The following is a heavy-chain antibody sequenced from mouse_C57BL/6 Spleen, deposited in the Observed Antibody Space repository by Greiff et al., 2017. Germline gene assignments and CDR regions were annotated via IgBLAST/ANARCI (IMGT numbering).Heavy chain of an antibody. J-gene: IGHJ1*03. CDR3: ARGQIYDDCDDWYFDV. CDR1: GYSITSDY. V-gene: IGHV3-8*01. CDR2: ISYSGST. D-gene: IGHD2-4*01. Sequence: EVQRVESGPGLAKPSQTLSLTCSVTGYSITSDYWNWIRKFPGNKLEYMGYISYSGSTYYNTSLKSRISITRDTSKYQYYLQLNSVTTEDTATYYCARGQIYDDCDDWYFDVWGTGTTVTVSS.